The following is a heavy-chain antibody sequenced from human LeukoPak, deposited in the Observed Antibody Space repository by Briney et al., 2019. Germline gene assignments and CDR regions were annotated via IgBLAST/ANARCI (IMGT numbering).Heavy chain of an antibody. CDR1: GFTFSASW. CDR2: INEGGGLT. J-gene: IGHJ4*02. CDR3: ARVGRNGWDFDH. Sequence: GGSLRLSCAASGFTFSASWMTWVRQAPGKGLEWVTIINEGGGLTFYVDSVKGRFSISRDNSKNSLSLQMSTLRVEDTAMYYCARVGRNGWDFDHWGQGTPVTVSS. V-gene: IGHV3-7*01. D-gene: IGHD6-19*01.